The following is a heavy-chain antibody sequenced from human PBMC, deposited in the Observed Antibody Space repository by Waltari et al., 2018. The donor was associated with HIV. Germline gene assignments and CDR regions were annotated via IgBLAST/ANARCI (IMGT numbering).Heavy chain of an antibody. CDR3: ARGSRLVAAYYYYGLDV. CDR1: GLIFSASG. V-gene: IGHV3-33*01. D-gene: IGHD3-10*01. CDR2: IRYDGSNK. J-gene: IGHJ6*02. Sequence: VQLVESGGAVVQPGKSLRLSCAASGLIFSASGMHLVRQAPGKGLEWVALIRYDGSNKYYSDSVKGRFTISRDNAENTLFLQMSDLRADDTATYFCARGSRLVAAYYYYGLDVWGPGTTVTVSS.